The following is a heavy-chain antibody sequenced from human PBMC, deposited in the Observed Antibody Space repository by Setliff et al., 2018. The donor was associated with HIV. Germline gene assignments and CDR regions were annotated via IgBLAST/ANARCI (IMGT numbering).Heavy chain of an antibody. CDR3: ARGPQQTGWYGGACDV. J-gene: IGHJ3*01. V-gene: IGHV3-7*03. D-gene: IGHD6-19*01. CDR2: IKKDGRER. CDR1: GFAFSTYA. Sequence: GGSLRLSCAASGFAFSTYAMSWVRQAPGKGLEWVANIKKDGRERYNVDSVKGRFTISRDNANNPLYLQLNSLRAEDTAVYYCARGPQQTGWYGGACDVWGQGTMVTVSS.